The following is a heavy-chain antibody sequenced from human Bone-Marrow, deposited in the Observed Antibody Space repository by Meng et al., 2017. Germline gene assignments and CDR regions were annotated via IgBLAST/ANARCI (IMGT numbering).Heavy chain of an antibody. D-gene: IGHD3-16*01. CDR1: GYTLTKYG. V-gene: IGHV1-18*01. J-gene: IGHJ4*02. Sequence: QVQVVQVGGGGKKAGAPVKVSWKAFGYTLTKYGISWVRQAPGQGVGWMGWISAYNGNTNYAQKLQGRVTMTTDTSTSTAYMELRSLRSDDTAVYYCARDRSTRGGYNYWGQGTLVTVSS. CDR2: ISAYNGNT. CDR3: ARDRSTRGGYNY.